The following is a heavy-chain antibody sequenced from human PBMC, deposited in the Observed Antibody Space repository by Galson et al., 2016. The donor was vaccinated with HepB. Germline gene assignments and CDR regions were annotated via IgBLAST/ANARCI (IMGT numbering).Heavy chain of an antibody. CDR2: IYWDDDK. CDR1: GFSLSTSGAD. CDR3: AHKAETAYFDY. V-gene: IGHV2-5*02. J-gene: IGHJ4*01. D-gene: IGHD1-1*01. Sequence: PALVKPTQTLTLTCTFSGFSLSTSGADVGWIRQPPGKALEWLALIYWDDDKRYCPSLKSRLTITKDTPKDHVVLTLSNVDPEDTGTYFCAHKAETAYFDYWGHGIVVTVSS.